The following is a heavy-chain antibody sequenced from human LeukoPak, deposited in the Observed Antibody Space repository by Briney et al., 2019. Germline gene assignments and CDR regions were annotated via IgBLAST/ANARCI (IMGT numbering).Heavy chain of an antibody. J-gene: IGHJ6*02. CDR2: IYYRGST. V-gene: IGHV4-30-4*01. Sequence: SETLSLTCTVSGGSISSADYYWSWIRQPPGKGLEWIGYIYYRGSTSYNPSLKSRVIISVDTSKNQFSLKLSSVTAADTAVYFCARSIVASIRLGKPYYYYGLDVWGQGTTVTVSS. CDR3: ARSIVASIRLGKPYYYYGLDV. CDR1: GGSISSADYY. D-gene: IGHD5-12*01.